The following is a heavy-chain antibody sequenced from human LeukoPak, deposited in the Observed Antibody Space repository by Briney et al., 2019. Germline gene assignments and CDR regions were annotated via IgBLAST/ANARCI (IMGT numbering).Heavy chain of an antibody. CDR1: GGSISSSTYY. V-gene: IGHV4-39*01. Sequence: SETLSLTCSVSGGSISSSTYYWGWIRQPPGQGLDWIGNIYYSGSTYYNPSLKSRVTISVDTSKNQFSLKLTSVTAADTAVYYCARHRNLDTAYYMDVWGKGTTVTVSS. J-gene: IGHJ6*03. CDR2: IYYSGST. CDR3: ARHRNLDTAYYMDV. D-gene: IGHD5-18*01.